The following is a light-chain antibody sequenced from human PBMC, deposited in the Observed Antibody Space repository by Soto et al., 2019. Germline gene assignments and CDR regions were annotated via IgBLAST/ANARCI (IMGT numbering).Light chain of an antibody. CDR3: QSYERSNTVV. Sequence: NFMLTQPHSVSESPGKTVTISCTRSSGSIASNYVQWYQQRPGSAPTTVIYEDNQRPSGVPDRFSGSIDSSSNTASLTISGRKTEDEADYYCQSYERSNTVVFGGGTKLTVL. CDR2: EDN. V-gene: IGLV6-57*04. J-gene: IGLJ2*01. CDR1: SGSIASNY.